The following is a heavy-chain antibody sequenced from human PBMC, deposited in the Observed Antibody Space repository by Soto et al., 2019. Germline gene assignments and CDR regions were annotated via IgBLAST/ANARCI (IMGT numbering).Heavy chain of an antibody. V-gene: IGHV4-4*07. CDR1: GGSIRGYY. CDR2: MHTSGST. Sequence: QMQLQESGPGLVKPSETLSLTCTVSGGSIRGYYWSWIRQSAGMGLEWIGRMHTSGSTNYNPSLKSRVTLSVDMSKNQISLTLTSVTAADTALYYCVRASMPKAHFDSWGQGTMVTVSS. D-gene: IGHD2-2*01. CDR3: VRASMPKAHFDS. J-gene: IGHJ4*02.